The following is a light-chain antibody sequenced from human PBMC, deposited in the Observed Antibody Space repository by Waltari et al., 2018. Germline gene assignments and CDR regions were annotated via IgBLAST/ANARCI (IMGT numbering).Light chain of an antibody. CDR1: SSDAGGYDF. J-gene: IGLJ2*01. Sequence: QSALTQPASVSGSPGQSITISCTRTSSDAGGYDFVSWFQQHPGKAPKLMIYDVTKRPSGVSNRFSGSKSGNTASLTISGLQAEDEANYYCSSYTTSSVIFGGGTKLTVL. CDR2: DVT. V-gene: IGLV2-14*03. CDR3: SSYTTSSVI.